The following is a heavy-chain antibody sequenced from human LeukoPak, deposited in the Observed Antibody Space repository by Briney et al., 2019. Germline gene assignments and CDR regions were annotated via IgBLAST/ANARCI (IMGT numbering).Heavy chain of an antibody. J-gene: IGHJ5*02. D-gene: IGHD3-22*01. Sequence: GASVKVSCKASGYIFTSYGISWVRQAPGQGLEWMGWISAYNGNTNYAQKLQGRVTMTTDTSTSTAYMELRSLRSDDTAVYYCARGYYDSSGYYLGNWFDPWGQGTLVTVSS. CDR2: ISAYNGNT. CDR1: GYIFTSYG. V-gene: IGHV1-18*01. CDR3: ARGYYDSSGYYLGNWFDP.